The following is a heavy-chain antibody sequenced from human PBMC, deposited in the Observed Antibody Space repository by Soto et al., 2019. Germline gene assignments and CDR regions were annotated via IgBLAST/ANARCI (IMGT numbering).Heavy chain of an antibody. D-gene: IGHD2-21*02. CDR2: IYPGDSDT. CDR1: GYSFTSYW. J-gene: IGHJ3*02. V-gene: IGHV5-51*01. Sequence: GESLKISCKGSGYSFTSYWIGWVRQMPGKGLEWMGIIYPGDSDTRYSPSFQGQVTISADKSISTAYLQWSSLKASDTAMYYCASWVVVTAIDNDAFDIWGQGTMVTVSS. CDR3: ASWVVVTAIDNDAFDI.